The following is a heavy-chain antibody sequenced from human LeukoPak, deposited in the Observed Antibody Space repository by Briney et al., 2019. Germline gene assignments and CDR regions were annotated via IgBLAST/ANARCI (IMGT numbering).Heavy chain of an antibody. CDR1: GFTFSSYW. CDR3: ARERIAAAGRNWFDP. Sequence: PGGSLRLSCAASGFTFSSYWMHWVRQAPGKGLVWVSRINSDGSSTSYADSVKGRFTISRDNAKNTLYLQMNSLRAEDTAVYYCARERIAAAGRNWFDPWGQGTLVTVPS. V-gene: IGHV3-74*01. D-gene: IGHD6-13*01. J-gene: IGHJ5*02. CDR2: INSDGSST.